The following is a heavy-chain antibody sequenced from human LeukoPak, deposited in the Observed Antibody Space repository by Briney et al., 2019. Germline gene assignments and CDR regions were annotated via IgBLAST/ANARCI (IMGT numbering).Heavy chain of an antibody. CDR2: IYYSGST. D-gene: IGHD1-26*01. CDR3: ARREVGAGLTGLVAFDI. J-gene: IGHJ3*02. CDR1: GGSISSSSYY. Sequence: SETLSLTCTVSGGSISSSSYYWGWIRQPPGKGLEWIGSIYYSGSTYYNPSLKSRVTISVDTSKNQFSLKLSSVTAADTAVYYCARREVGAGLTGLVAFDIWGQGTMVTVSS. V-gene: IGHV4-39*01.